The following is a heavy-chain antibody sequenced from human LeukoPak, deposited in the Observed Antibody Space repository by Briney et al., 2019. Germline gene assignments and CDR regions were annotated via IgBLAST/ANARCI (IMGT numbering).Heavy chain of an antibody. Sequence: GGSLRLSCAASGFTFSGSAMHWVRQASGKGLEWVGRIRSKANSYATAYAASVKGRFTISRDDSKNTLYLQMNSLKTEDTAVYYCTTPYPYYDILTGYRPFDYWGQGTLVTVSS. V-gene: IGHV3-73*01. D-gene: IGHD3-9*01. CDR1: GFTFSGSA. CDR2: IRSKANSYAT. J-gene: IGHJ4*02. CDR3: TTPYPYYDILTGYRPFDY.